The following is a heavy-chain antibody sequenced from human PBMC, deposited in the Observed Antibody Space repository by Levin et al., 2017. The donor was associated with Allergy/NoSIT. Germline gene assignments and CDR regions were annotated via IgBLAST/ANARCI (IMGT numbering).Heavy chain of an antibody. V-gene: IGHV3-23*01. Sequence: QSGGSLRLSCAASGFTFSSYAMSWVRQAPGKGLEWVSVISGSGGRTHYADSVKGRFTISRDNSKNTVYLQMNSLRGEDTAVYYCAKALPEYKYGSGSPLYNWFDPWGQGTLVTVSS. CDR2: ISGSGGRT. CDR3: AKALPEYKYGSGSPLYNWFDP. D-gene: IGHD3-10*01. CDR1: GFTFSSYA. J-gene: IGHJ5*02.